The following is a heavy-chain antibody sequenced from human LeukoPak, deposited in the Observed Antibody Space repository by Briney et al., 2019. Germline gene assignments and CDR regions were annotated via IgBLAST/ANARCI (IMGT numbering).Heavy chain of an antibody. D-gene: IGHD5-12*01. V-gene: IGHV4-4*07. Sequence: SETLSLTCTVSGGSISSYYWSWIRQPAGKGLEWIGSIYTSGSTNYNPSLKSRVTISVDTSKNQFSLKLSSVTAADTAVYYCARVADMATSNVDIVATMRYYFDYWGQGTLVTVSS. CDR2: IYTSGST. CDR3: ARVADMATSNVDIVATMRYYFDY. CDR1: GGSISSYY. J-gene: IGHJ4*02.